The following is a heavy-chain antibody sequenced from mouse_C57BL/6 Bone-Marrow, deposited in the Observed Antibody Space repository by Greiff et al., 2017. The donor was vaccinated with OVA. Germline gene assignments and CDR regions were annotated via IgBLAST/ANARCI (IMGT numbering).Heavy chain of an antibody. CDR1: GYTFTSYG. CDR2: IYPRSGNT. CDR3: ARDYNNYPYYFHY. V-gene: IGHV1-81*01. Sequence: QVQLKESGAELARPGASVKLSCKASGYTFTSYGISWVKQRTGQGLEWIGEIYPRSGNTYYNEKFKGKATLTADKSSSTAYMALRSLTSEDSAVYFCARDYNNYPYYFHYWGQRTTLTVPS. J-gene: IGHJ2*01. D-gene: IGHD2-5*01.